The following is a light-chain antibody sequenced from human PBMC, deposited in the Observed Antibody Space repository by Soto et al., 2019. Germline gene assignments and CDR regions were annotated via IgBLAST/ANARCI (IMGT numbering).Light chain of an antibody. CDR3: SSYTSSSTFPYV. CDR1: GSDVGDYDY. V-gene: IGLV2-14*01. J-gene: IGLJ1*01. CDR2: EVS. Sequence: QSVLTQPASVSGSPGESITISCTGTGSDVGDYDYVSWYQHHPGKAPKLMIYEVSNRPSGVSNRFSGSKSGNTASLTISGLQAEDEADYYCSSYTSSSTFPYVFGTGTKVTVL.